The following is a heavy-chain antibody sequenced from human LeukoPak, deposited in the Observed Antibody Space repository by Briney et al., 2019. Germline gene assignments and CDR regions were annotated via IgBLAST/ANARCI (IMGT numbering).Heavy chain of an antibody. V-gene: IGHV3-30*04. CDR3: ARFETYYYDSSGYGAFDI. CDR1: GFTFSSYA. D-gene: IGHD3-22*01. CDR2: ISYDGSNK. J-gene: IGHJ3*02. Sequence: GGSLRLSCAASGFTFSSYAMHWVRQAPGKGLEWVAVISYDGSNKYYADSVKGRFTISRDNSKNTPYLQMNSLRAEDTAVYYCARFETYYYDSSGYGAFDIWGQGTMVTVSS.